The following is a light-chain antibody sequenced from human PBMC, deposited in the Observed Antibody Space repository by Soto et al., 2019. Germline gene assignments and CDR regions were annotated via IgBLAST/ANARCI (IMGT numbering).Light chain of an antibody. J-gene: IGKJ4*01. CDR2: GAS. CDR3: QQYNHWLT. V-gene: IGKV3-15*01. Sequence: EIGMTQSPATLSVSPGERATLSCRASESVSSNLAWYQQKPGQAPRLLIYGASTRATGIPARFSGSGSGTEVTLTISSLQSEDFALYYCQQYNHWLTFGGGTKVEIK. CDR1: ESVSSN.